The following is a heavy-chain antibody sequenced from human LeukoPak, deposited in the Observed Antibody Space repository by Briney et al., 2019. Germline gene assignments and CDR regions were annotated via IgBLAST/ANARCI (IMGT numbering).Heavy chain of an antibody. CDR2: INHSGST. J-gene: IGHJ4*02. V-gene: IGHV4-34*01. D-gene: IGHD2/OR15-2a*01. CDR3: ARDHFRAWFDY. Sequence: SETLSLTCAVYGGSFSGYYWSWIRQPPGKGLEWIGEINHSGSTNYNPSLKSRVTISVDTSKNQFSLKLSSVTAADTAVYYCARDHFRAWFDYWGQGALVTVSS. CDR1: GGSFSGYY.